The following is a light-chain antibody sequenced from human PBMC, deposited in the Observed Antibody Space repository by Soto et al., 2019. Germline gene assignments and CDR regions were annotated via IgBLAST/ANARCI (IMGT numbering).Light chain of an antibody. J-gene: IGKJ4*01. CDR1: QSVSSY. CDR3: QQRSNWPLT. V-gene: IGKV3-11*01. CDR2: DAS. Sequence: EIVLTQSPATLSLSPGEGATLPCRASQSVSSYLAWYQQKPGQAPRLLIYDASNRATDIPARFSGSGSGTDFTLTISSLEPEDFAVYYCQQRSNWPLTFGGGTKVEIK.